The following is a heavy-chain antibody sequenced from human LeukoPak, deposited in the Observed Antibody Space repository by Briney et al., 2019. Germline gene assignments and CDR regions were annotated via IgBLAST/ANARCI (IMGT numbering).Heavy chain of an antibody. J-gene: IGHJ4*02. D-gene: IGHD3-10*01. CDR1: SXXYY. CDR2: IYYSGST. Sequence: SXXYYWGWIRQPPGKGLEWIGSIYYSGSTYYNPSLKSRVTISVDTSKNQFSLKLSSVTAADTAVYYCARMVRGLFDYWGQGTLVTVSS. CDR3: ARMVRGLFDY. V-gene: IGHV4-39*01.